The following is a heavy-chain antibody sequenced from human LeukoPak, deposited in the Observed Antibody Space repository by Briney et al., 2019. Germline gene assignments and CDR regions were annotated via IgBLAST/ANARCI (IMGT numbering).Heavy chain of an antibody. CDR3: ASGVRFYYYMDV. CDR1: GGSISSSNW. D-gene: IGHD3-3*01. V-gene: IGHV4-4*02. CDR2: IYHSGST. Sequence: SETLSLTCAVSGGSISSSNWWSWVRQPPGKGLEWIGEIYHSGSTNYNPSLKSRVTISVDTSKNQFSLKLSSVTAADTAVYYCASGVRFYYYMDVWGKGTTVTVSS. J-gene: IGHJ6*03.